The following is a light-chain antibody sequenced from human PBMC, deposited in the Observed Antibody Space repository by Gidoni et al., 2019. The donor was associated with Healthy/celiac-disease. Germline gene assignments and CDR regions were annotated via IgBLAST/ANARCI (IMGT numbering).Light chain of an antibody. CDR2: AAS. J-gene: IGKJ4*01. V-gene: IGKV1-39*01. CDR3: QQSYSTTPLT. Sequence: IQMTQSPSSLSASVGARVTITCRASQSISSYLNWYQQKPGKAPKLLIYAASSLKRGVPSRCSSSGSGTDFTLTISSMQPEDFATYYCQQSYSTTPLTLGGGTKVEIK. CDR1: QSISSY.